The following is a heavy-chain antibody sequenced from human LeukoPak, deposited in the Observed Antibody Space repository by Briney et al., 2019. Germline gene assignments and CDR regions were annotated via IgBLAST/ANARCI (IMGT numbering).Heavy chain of an antibody. CDR1: GFTFSSYA. J-gene: IGHJ4*02. V-gene: IGHV3-23*01. D-gene: IGHD6-13*01. CDR3: ARQGVSSSWYQFDY. Sequence: GGSLRLSCAASGFTFSSYAMSWVRQAPGKGLEWVSAISGSGGSTYYADSVKGRFTISRDNSKNTLYLQMNSLRAEDTAVYYCARQGVSSSWYQFDYRGQGTLVTVSS. CDR2: ISGSGGST.